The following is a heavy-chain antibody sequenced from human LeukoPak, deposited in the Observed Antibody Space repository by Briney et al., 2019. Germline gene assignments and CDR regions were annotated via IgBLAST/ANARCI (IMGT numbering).Heavy chain of an antibody. CDR1: GGSISSSSYY. D-gene: IGHD1-26*01. Sequence: SETLSLTCTVSGGSISSSSYYWGWIRQSPGKGLEWIGSIYYSGSTYYNPSLKSRVTISVDTSKNQFSLKLSSVTAADTAVYYCARLVGATYYWGQGTLVTVSS. J-gene: IGHJ4*02. CDR3: ARLVGATYY. CDR2: IYYSGST. V-gene: IGHV4-39*07.